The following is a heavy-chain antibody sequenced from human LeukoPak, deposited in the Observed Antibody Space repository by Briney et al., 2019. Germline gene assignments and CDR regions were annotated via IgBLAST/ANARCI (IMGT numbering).Heavy chain of an antibody. CDR1: GGSISSGGYY. CDR2: IYTSGST. D-gene: IGHD6-6*01. CDR3: ARGRVVSSSYYYYYMDA. V-gene: IGHV4-31*03. J-gene: IGHJ6*03. Sequence: SQTLSLTCTVSGGSISSGGYYWSWIRQHPGKGLEWIGYIYTSGSTNYNPSLKSRVTISVDTSKNQFSLKLSSVTAADTAVYYCARGRVVSSSYYYYYMDAWGKGTTVTVSS.